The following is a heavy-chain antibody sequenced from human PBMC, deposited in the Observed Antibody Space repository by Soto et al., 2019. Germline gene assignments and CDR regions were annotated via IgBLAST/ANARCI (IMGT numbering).Heavy chain of an antibody. D-gene: IGHD2-15*01. CDR3: ARLSPYCSGGSCYPSY. CDR1: GYTFTSYG. CDR2: ISAYNGNT. Sequence: ASVKVSCKASGYTFTSYGISWVRQAPGQGLEWMGWISAYNGNTNYAQKLQGRVTMTTDTSTSTAYMELRSLRSDDTAVYYCARLSPYCSGGSCYPSYWGQGTLVTVSS. V-gene: IGHV1-18*04. J-gene: IGHJ4*02.